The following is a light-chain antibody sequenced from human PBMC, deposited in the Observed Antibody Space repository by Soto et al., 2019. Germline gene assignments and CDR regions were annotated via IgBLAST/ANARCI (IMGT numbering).Light chain of an antibody. CDR3: QVWDSSTVV. CDR2: RDS. V-gene: IGLV3-9*01. CDR1: NIGSKN. Sequence: SYELTQPLSVSVALGQTARITCGGNNIGSKNVHWYQQKPCQAPVLVIYRDSNRPSGIPERFSGSNSGNTATLTISRAQAGDEADYYCQVWDSSTVVFGVGTKLTVL. J-gene: IGLJ2*01.